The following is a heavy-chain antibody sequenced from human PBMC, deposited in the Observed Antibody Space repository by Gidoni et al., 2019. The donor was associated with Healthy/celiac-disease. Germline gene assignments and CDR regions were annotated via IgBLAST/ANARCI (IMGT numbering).Heavy chain of an antibody. CDR3: ARDRRGAHDAFDI. V-gene: IGHV4-59*01. CDR2: IYYSGST. J-gene: IGHJ3*02. Sequence: QVQLQESGPGLVKPSETLSVTGAVSGGSISSYYWGWIRQPPGKGLEWIGYIYYSGSTNYNPSLKSRVTISVDTSKNQFSLKLSSVTAADTAVYYCARDRRGAHDAFDIWGQGTMVTVSS. CDR1: GGSISSYY.